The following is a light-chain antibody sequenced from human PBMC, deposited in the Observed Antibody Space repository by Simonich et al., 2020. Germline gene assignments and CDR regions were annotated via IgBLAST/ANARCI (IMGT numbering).Light chain of an antibody. CDR2: KAS. CDR1: QSISSW. CDR3: QQYNSYSWT. J-gene: IGKJ1*01. Sequence: DIQMTQSPSTLSASVGDRVTITCRASQSISSWLAWYQQKPGKAPKLMIYKASSLERGVPSSLRGSGSGTEFTLTISSLQPDDFATYDCQQYNSYSWTFGQGTKVEIK. V-gene: IGKV1-5*03.